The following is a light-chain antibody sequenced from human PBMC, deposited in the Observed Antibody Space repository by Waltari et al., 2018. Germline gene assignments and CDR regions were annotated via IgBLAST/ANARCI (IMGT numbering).Light chain of an antibody. CDR3: QQYYSTPPLT. CDR2: WAS. J-gene: IGKJ4*01. CDR1: QSVLYSSNNKNY. V-gene: IGKV4-1*01. Sequence: DIVMTQSPDSLAVSLGERATINCKSSQSVLYSSNNKNYLAWYQQKPGQSPKLLIYWASTRESGVPDRFSGSGSGTDFTLTISSLQAEDVAVYYCQQYYSTPPLTFGGGTKVEIK.